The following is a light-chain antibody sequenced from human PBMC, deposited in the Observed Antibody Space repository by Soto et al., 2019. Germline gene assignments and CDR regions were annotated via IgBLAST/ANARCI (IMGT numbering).Light chain of an antibody. CDR1: SSDVGGYNF. CDR3: SSYAATVDV. J-gene: IGLJ1*01. V-gene: IGLV2-8*01. CDR2: EVS. Sequence: QSALTQPPSASGSPGQSVTISCNGTSSDVGGYNFVSWFQQHPGKVPKLIMYEVSKRPSGVPDRFSGSKSGNTASLTVSGLQADDEADYYCSSYAATVDVFGTGTKLTVL.